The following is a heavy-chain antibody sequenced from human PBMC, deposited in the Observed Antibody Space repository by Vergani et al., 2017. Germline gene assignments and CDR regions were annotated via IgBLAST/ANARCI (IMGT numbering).Heavy chain of an antibody. Sequence: QLHLQESGPGLVKPSETLPLTCTVSGGSITSSSYYLGWIRQPPGKGLEWIGNIYHSGGAYYNPSLKGRVTISVDTSKNQFSLEVTSVTAADTAVYYCGRVADFYGLGSRLLDLWGQGILVTVSS. J-gene: IGHJ5*02. CDR2: IYHSGGA. CDR3: GRVADFYGLGSRLLDL. D-gene: IGHD3-10*01. V-gene: IGHV4-39*01. CDR1: GGSITSSSYY.